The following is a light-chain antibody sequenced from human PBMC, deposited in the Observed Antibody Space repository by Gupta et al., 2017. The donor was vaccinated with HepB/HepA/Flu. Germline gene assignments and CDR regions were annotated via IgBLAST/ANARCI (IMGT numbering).Light chain of an antibody. CDR1: NIGSKS. V-gene: IGLV3-21*04. Sequence: SYVLTQPPSVSVAPGQTARITCGGNNIGSKSVHWYQQKPGQAPVLVIYYDSDRPSGIPERFSGSNSGNTATLTISRVEAGDEADYYCQVWDSSSDHPAYVFGTGTKVTVL. CDR3: QVWDSSSDHPAYV. J-gene: IGLJ1*01. CDR2: YDS.